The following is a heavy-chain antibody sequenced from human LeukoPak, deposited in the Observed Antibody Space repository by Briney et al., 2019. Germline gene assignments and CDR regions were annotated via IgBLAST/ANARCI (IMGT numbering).Heavy chain of an antibody. CDR1: GFTFSSYA. D-gene: IGHD4-17*01. V-gene: IGHV3-30*14. J-gene: IGHJ4*02. CDR3: ARDRDYGSDY. CDR2: ISYDGSNK. Sequence: GGSLRLSCAASGFTFSSYAMHWVRQAPGKGLEWVAVISYDGSNKYYADSVKGRFTISRDNSKNTLYLQMNSLRAEDTAVYYCARDRDYGSDYWGQGTLVTVSS.